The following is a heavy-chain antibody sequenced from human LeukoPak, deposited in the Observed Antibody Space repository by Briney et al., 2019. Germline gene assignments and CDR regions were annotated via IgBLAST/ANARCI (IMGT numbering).Heavy chain of an antibody. CDR1: GASISSERYY. D-gene: IGHD2-2*01. Sequence: PSETLSLTCNVSGASISSERYYWSWIRQLPGKGLEWIGYIYYGGSPKYNPSLQSRITMSVDTSKNQFSLKLSAVTAADTATYYCVTPLCGSISCLDVFDIWGQGTMVTISS. V-gene: IGHV4-31*03. CDR3: VTPLCGSISCLDVFDI. J-gene: IGHJ3*02. CDR2: IYYGGSP.